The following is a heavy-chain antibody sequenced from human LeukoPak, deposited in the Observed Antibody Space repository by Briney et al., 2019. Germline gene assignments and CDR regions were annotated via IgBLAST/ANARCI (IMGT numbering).Heavy chain of an antibody. D-gene: IGHD1-26*01. CDR2: IYSGGST. J-gene: IGHJ4*02. CDR1: GFTVSSNY. Sequence: GGSLRLSCAASGFTVSSNYMSWVRQAPGKGLEWISVIYSGGSTGYEDFVKGRFTISSDNSKNTLYLQMNSLRAEDTAVYYCARLKSGSYSVDYWGQGILVTVSS. V-gene: IGHV3-66*04. CDR3: ARLKSGSYSVDY.